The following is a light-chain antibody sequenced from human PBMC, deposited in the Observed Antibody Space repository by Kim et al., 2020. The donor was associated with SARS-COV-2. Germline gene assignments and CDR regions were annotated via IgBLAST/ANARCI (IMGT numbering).Light chain of an antibody. J-gene: IGLJ3*02. CDR1: STTIGSYF. Sequence: GRKSTIAGLGSSTTIGSYFVFWSHQLPGTAPKLLIYENNKRPSGIPDRFSGSKSGTSGTLGITGLQTGDEADYYCGTWDASLSAGVFGGGTKLTVL. CDR3: GTWDASLSAGV. V-gene: IGLV1-51*01. CDR2: ENN.